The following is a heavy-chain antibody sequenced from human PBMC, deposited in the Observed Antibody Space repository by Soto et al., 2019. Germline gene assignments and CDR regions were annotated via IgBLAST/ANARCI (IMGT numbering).Heavy chain of an antibody. CDR2: INPNSGNT. Sequence: QVQLVQSGAEVKKPGASVKVSCKASGYIFTNYDINWVRQATGQGLEYLGWINPNSGNTGYVQKFQGRVTMIRNTAIKTAYMELNSLRSAATAVYYCARGIKFSGYTRWFGPWGQGTLVTVSS. J-gene: IGHJ5*02. V-gene: IGHV1-8*01. CDR3: ARGIKFSGYTRWFGP. D-gene: IGHD5-12*01. CDR1: GYIFTNYD.